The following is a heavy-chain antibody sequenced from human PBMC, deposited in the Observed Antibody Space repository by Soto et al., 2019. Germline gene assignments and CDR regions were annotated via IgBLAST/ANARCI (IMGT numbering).Heavy chain of an antibody. CDR1: GFTFSSYE. D-gene: IGHD3-10*01. CDR2: ISSSGSTI. Sequence: VQLVESGGGLVQPGGSLRLSCAASGFTFSSYEMNWVRQAPGKGLEWVSYISSSGSTIYYADSVKGRFTISRDNANNSLYLQMNSLRAEDTAVYYCAREDGFGESFFDYWGQGTLVTVSS. J-gene: IGHJ4*02. V-gene: IGHV3-48*03. CDR3: AREDGFGESFFDY.